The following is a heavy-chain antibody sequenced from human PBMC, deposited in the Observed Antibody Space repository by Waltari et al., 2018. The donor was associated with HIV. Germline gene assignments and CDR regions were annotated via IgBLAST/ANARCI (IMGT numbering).Heavy chain of an antibody. CDR2: IYYSGST. V-gene: IGHV4-39*01. J-gene: IGHJ4*02. CDR1: GCSISSTTYY. D-gene: IGHD5-12*01. Sequence: QLQLQESGPGLVKPSETLSLTCTVSGCSISSTTYYWGWIRQPPGKGLEWIGSIYYSGSTYYKPSLKSRVTISVDTSKNQFSLKLSSVTAADTAIYYCARIEMATFDYWGQGTLVTVSS. CDR3: ARIEMATFDY.